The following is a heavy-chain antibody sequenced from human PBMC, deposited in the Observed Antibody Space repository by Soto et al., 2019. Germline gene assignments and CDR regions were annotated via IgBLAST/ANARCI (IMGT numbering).Heavy chain of an antibody. V-gene: IGHV3-23*01. D-gene: IGHD3-16*01. CDR3: AKVGDYYYYGMDV. CDR1: GFTFSSYA. CDR2: ISGSGGST. Sequence: GGSLRLSCSASGFTFSSYAMSWVRQAPGKGLEWVSAISGSGGSTYYADSVKGRFTISRDNSKNTLYLQMNSLRAEDTAVYYCAKVGDYYYYGMDVWGQGTTVTVSS. J-gene: IGHJ6*02.